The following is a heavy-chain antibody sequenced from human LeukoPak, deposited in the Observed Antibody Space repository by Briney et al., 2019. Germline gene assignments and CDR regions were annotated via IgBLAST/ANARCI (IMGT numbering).Heavy chain of an antibody. V-gene: IGHV3-30*02. D-gene: IGHD2-2*01. CDR1: GFTFSSYG. CDR2: IRYDGSNK. Sequence: GGSLRLSCAASGFTFSSYGMHWVRQAPGKGLEWVAFIRYDGSNKYYADSVKGRFTISRDNSKNTLYLQMNSLRAEDTAVYYCAKDPPLIVVVPAASRSPKTDCWGQGTLVTVSS. J-gene: IGHJ4*02. CDR3: AKDPPLIVVVPAASRSPKTDC.